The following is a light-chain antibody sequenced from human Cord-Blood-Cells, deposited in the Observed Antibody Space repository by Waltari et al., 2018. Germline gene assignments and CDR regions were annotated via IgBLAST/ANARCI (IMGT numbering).Light chain of an antibody. CDR2: GAS. V-gene: IGKV3-20*01. CDR3: QQYGSSPTWT. Sequence: EIVLTQFPGTLSLSPGERATLSCRASQSVSSTYLAWYQQKPGQAPRLLIYGASSRATGSPDRFSGSGSGTDFTLTISRLEPEDFAVYYCQQYGSSPTWTFGQGTKVEIK. CDR1: QSVSSTY. J-gene: IGKJ1*01.